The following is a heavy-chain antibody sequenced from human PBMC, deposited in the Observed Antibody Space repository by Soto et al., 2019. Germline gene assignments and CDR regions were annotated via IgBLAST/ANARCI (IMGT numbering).Heavy chain of an antibody. CDR2: IYYDGSGS. CDR1: GFTFRDYG. J-gene: IGHJ4*02. V-gene: IGHV3-33*01. Sequence: QVQLVESGGGVVQPGGSLRLSCEASGFTFRDYGFHWVRQAPGKGLEWVAVIYYDGSGSDYEDSVRGRFIFSRDISTNTLYLQMNSLRAEDTAVYYCVRDACNGGTCYGGYWGQGTLVTVSS. CDR3: VRDACNGGTCYGGY. D-gene: IGHD2-15*01.